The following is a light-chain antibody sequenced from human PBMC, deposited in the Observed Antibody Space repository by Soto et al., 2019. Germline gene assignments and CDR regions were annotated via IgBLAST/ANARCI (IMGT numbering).Light chain of an antibody. J-gene: IGKJ5*01. CDR3: QQYGSSPIT. CDR1: QSVGSN. Sequence: EIVLTQSPATLSLSPGERTTLACRASQSVGSNLAWYQQKPGQAPRLLIYAASTRASGVPARFSGSGSGTDFTLTISRLEPEDFAVYYCQQYGSSPITFGQGTRLEIK. CDR2: AAS. V-gene: IGKV3-20*01.